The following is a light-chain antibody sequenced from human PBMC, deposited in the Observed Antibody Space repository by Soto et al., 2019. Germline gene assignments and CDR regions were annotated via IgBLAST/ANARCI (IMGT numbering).Light chain of an antibody. V-gene: IGKV3-15*01. CDR1: QSVSSN. J-gene: IGKJ2*01. CDR3: QQYNNWPPAYT. CDR2: GVS. Sequence: EIVMTQSPATLSVSPGERATLSCRASQSVSSNLAWYQQKPGQAPRLLFYGVSTRATGIPARFSGSGSGTEVTLTISSLQSEDFAVYYCQQYNNWPPAYTFGQGTKLEIK.